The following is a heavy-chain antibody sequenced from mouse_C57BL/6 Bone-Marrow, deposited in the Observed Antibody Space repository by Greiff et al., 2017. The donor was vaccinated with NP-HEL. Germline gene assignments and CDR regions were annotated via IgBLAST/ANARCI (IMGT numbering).Heavy chain of an antibody. J-gene: IGHJ4*01. D-gene: IGHD2-4*01. Sequence: EVQLQQSGPELVKPGASVKISCKASGYTFTDYYMNWVKQSHGKSLEWIGDINPNNGGTSYNQKFKGKATLTVDKSSSTAYMELRSLTSEDSAVYYSARATCYDYDAAMDYWGQGTSVTVSS. V-gene: IGHV1-26*01. CDR1: GYTFTDYY. CDR3: ARATCYDYDAAMDY. CDR2: INPNNGGT.